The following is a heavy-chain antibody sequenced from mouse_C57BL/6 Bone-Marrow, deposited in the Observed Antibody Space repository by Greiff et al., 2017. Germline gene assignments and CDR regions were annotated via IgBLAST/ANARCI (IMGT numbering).Heavy chain of an antibody. CDR2: IDPENGDT. J-gene: IGHJ3*01. CDR3: TTEDYDGAWFAY. V-gene: IGHV14-4*01. CDR1: GFNINDDY. D-gene: IGHD2-4*01. Sequence: VQLQESGAELVRQGASVKLSCTASGFNINDDYMHWVKQKPEQGLEWIGWIDPENGDTEYASKFQGKATLTADTSSNTAYLQLSSLTAEDTAVYYCTTEDYDGAWFAYWGQGTLVTVSA.